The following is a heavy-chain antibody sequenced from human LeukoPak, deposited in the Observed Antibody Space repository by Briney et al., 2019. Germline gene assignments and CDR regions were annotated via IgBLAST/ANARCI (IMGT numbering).Heavy chain of an antibody. V-gene: IGHV1-69*04. Sequence: SVKVSCKASGGTFSSYAISWVRQAPGQGLEWMGRIIPILGIANYAQKFQGRVTITADKSTSTAYMELSSLRSEDTAVYYCATVGNYYDSSGYYVYWGQGTLVTVSS. CDR1: GGTFSSYA. D-gene: IGHD3-22*01. CDR2: IIPILGIA. CDR3: ATVGNYYDSSGYYVY. J-gene: IGHJ4*02.